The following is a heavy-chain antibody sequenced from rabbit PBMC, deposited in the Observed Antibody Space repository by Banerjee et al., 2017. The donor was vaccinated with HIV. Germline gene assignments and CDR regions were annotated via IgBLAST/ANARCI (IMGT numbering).Heavy chain of an antibody. D-gene: IGHD3-3*01. Sequence: QSLEESGGGLFQPGGSLALTCTASGFDLSDYYYMCWVRQAPGKGLEWIACINTGSYITWYARWVNGRFTISKASSTTVTLQMTSLTAADTATYFCARDLVFSSNLWGQGTLVTVS. CDR1: GFDLSDYYY. CDR2: INTGSYIT. V-gene: IGHV1S40*01. J-gene: IGHJ3*01. CDR3: ARDLVFSSNL.